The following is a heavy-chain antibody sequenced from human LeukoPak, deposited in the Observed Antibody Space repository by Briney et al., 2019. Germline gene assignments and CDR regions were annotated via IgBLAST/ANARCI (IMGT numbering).Heavy chain of an antibody. Sequence: LSGGSLRLSCEGSGFSARGNYMSWVRQTPGKGLEWVAVVYSGGSTNHADAVKGRFSVSRDNSKDTLYLQMNNLRPEDTGVYFCARDLGWDNVTSFHFWGLGTQVTVSS. CDR1: GFSARGNY. V-gene: IGHV3-66*02. CDR3: ARDLGWDNVTSFHF. D-gene: IGHD2-15*01. CDR2: VYSGGST. J-gene: IGHJ4*02.